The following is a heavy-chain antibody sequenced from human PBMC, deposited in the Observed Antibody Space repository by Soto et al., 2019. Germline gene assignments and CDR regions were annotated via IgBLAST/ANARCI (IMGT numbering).Heavy chain of an antibody. CDR1: GYTFTSHH. Sequence: QVQLVQSGAEVKKPGASVKVSCKASGYTFTSHHMHWVRQVPGEGLDWMGMINPRSGGTNSPQKFQGRVTMTRDTSTSTVYMELSSLRSEDTAVYYCCSLAYGQWYWGQGTLVTVSS. D-gene: IGHD3-10*01. J-gene: IGHJ4*02. CDR2: INPRSGGT. CDR3: CSLAYGQWY. V-gene: IGHV1-46*03.